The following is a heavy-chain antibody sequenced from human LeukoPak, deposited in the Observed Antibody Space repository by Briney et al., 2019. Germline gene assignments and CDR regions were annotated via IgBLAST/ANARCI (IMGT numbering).Heavy chain of an antibody. V-gene: IGHV3-7*01. CDR2: IRHDGSET. Sequence: GGSLRLSCAASGFPFSSYWTSWVRQAPGKGLEWVANIRHDGSETYYVDSLGGRFTISRDNAKNLVYLQMSSLRAEDTAIYYCARDETYDYESNGYLDFWGQGTVVTVSS. CDR1: GFPFSSYW. CDR3: ARDETYDYESNGYLDF. J-gene: IGHJ4*02. D-gene: IGHD3-22*01.